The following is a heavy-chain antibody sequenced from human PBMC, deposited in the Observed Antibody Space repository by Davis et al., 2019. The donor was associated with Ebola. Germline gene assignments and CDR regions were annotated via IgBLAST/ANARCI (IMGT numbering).Heavy chain of an antibody. CDR1: GYTFTSYY. D-gene: IGHD1-26*01. V-gene: IGHV1-46*01. CDR2: INPSGGST. J-gene: IGHJ4*02. Sequence: ASVKVSCKASGYTFTSYYMHWVRQAPGQGLEWMGIINPSGGSTSYAQKFQGRVTMTRDTSTSTVYMELSSLRSEDTAVYYCARELRPSVGLLRSPQGYWGQGTLVTVSS. CDR3: ARELRPSVGLLRSPQGY.